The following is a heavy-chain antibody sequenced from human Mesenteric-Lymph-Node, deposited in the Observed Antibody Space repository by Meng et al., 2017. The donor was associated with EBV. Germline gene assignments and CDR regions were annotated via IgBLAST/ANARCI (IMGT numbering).Heavy chain of an antibody. CDR2: IYYSGST. J-gene: IGHJ5*02. CDR3: ARGGSLGGSYAP. CDR1: GGSISTSNND. Sequence: QRQLQGSGPGLVKPSETLSLTCTVSGGSISTSNNDWGWIRQPPGKGLEWIGSIYYSGSTYYNPSLKSRVTISVDTSKNQFSLKLSSVTAADTAVYYCARGGSLGGSYAPWGQGTLVTVSS. D-gene: IGHD1-26*01. V-gene: IGHV4-39*07.